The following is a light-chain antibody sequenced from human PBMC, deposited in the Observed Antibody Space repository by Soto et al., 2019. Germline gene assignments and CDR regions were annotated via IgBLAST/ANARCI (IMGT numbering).Light chain of an antibody. CDR1: QSVSSY. CDR3: QERGNRLLS. V-gene: IGKV3-11*01. CDR2: DAS. J-gene: IGKJ4*01. Sequence: IVCKRSASALSLYTRERATPACTASQSVSSYLAWYQQKPGQAPRLLIYDASNRATGIPARFSGSGSGTDFTLTISSLEPEDFAVYYCQERGNRLLSSGGGTIVDIK.